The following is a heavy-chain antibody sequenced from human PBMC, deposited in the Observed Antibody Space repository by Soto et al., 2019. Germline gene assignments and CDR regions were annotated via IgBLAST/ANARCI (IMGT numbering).Heavy chain of an antibody. Sequence: SVKVSCKVSGHTLTELSMHWVRQAPGKGLEWMGGFDPEDGETIYAQKFQGRVTMTEDTSTDTAYMELSSLRSEDTAVYYCATVGATANFFDYWGQGTLVTVSS. J-gene: IGHJ4*02. CDR3: ATVGATANFFDY. CDR2: FDPEDGET. V-gene: IGHV1-24*01. CDR1: GHTLTELS. D-gene: IGHD1-26*01.